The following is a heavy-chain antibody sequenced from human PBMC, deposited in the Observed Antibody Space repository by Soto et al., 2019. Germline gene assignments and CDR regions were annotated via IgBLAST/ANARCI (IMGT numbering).Heavy chain of an antibody. Sequence: EVQLVESGGGLVQPGGSLRLSCEASGFTLSSYSMNWARQAPGQGLEWVSYISSSSTTIYYADSVKGRFTISRDNAKNSLYLQMNSLRDEDTAVYYCPRDNPRSPGWDVWGQGTTVTVSS. CDR1: GFTLSSYS. J-gene: IGHJ6*02. CDR3: PRDNPRSPGWDV. V-gene: IGHV3-48*02. CDR2: ISSSSTTI.